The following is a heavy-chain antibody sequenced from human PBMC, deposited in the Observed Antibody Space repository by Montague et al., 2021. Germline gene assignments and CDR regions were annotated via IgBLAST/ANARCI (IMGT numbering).Heavy chain of an antibody. V-gene: IGHV4-39*01. D-gene: IGHD3-16*01. J-gene: IGHJ3*02. CDR1: GGSISSNGYY. CDR2: IYDSGSS. Sequence: SETLSLTCTVSGGSISSNGYYWSWIRQPPGKGLEWIGSIYDSGSSNYNPSLKSRVTISVDTSKNQFSLKLNSVTAADTAVYYCARYDWITFGELMYDAFDIWGQGTLVAVSS. CDR3: ARYDWITFGELMYDAFDI.